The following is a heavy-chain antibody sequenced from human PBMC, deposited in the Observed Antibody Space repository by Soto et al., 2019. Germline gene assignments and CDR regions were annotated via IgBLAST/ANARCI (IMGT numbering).Heavy chain of an antibody. CDR2: ISSSSSTI. CDR1: GFTFSSYS. D-gene: IGHD3-3*01. Sequence: GGSLRLSCAASGFTFSSYSMNWVRQAPGKGLEWVSYISSSSSTIYYADSVKGRFTISRDNAKNSLYLQMNSLRAEDTAVYYCAREAITIFGVVTYYYYYMDVWGKGTTVTVSS. J-gene: IGHJ6*03. V-gene: IGHV3-48*01. CDR3: AREAITIFGVVTYYYYYMDV.